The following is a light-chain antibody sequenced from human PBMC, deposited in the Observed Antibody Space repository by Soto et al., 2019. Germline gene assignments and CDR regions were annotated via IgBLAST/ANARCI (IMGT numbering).Light chain of an antibody. CDR3: QQRSNWLWT. Sequence: EIVLTQSPGTLSLSPGERATLSCRASQSVSSSSLAWYQQRRGQAPRLLIHGASSRATGIPARFSGSGSGTDFTLTISSLEPEDFAVYYCQQRSNWLWTFGQGTKVDIK. CDR2: GAS. J-gene: IGKJ1*01. V-gene: IGKV3D-20*02. CDR1: QSVSSSS.